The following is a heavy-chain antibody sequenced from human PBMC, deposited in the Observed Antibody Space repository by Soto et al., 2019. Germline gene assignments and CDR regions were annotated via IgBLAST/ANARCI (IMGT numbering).Heavy chain of an antibody. D-gene: IGHD6-13*01. Sequence: PRLSCAPSGFTFSSYAMHLVRQAPGKGLEWVAVISYDGSNKYYADSVKGRFTISRDNSKDTLYLQMNSLRAEDTAVYYCARDIALQHYYYYGMDVWGQGT. CDR1: GFTFSSYA. CDR2: ISYDGSNK. J-gene: IGHJ6*02. CDR3: ARDIALQHYYYYGMDV. V-gene: IGHV3-30-3*01.